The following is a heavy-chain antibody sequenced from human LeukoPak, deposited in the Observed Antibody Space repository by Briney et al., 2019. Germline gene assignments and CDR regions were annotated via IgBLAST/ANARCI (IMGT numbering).Heavy chain of an antibody. Sequence: SQTLSLTCTVSGGSISRGGYHWSWIRQPPGKGLEWIAYIYHSGSTYYTPSLKSRATISVDRSKNQFSLKLTSVTAADTAVYYCARTDCSMRTSCYGDYWGQGTLVTVSS. D-gene: IGHD2-2*01. CDR3: ARTDCSMRTSCYGDY. J-gene: IGHJ4*02. V-gene: IGHV4-30-2*01. CDR2: IYHSGST. CDR1: GGSISRGGYH.